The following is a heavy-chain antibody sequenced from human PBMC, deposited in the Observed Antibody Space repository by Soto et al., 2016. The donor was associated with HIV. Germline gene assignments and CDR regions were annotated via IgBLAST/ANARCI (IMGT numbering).Heavy chain of an antibody. CDR2: ISAYNGNT. D-gene: IGHD3-9*01. Sequence: QVQLVQSGAEVKKPGASVKVSCKASGFTFTSYSISWVRQAPGQGLEWMGWISAYNGNTNFAQKLQGRVTMTTDTSTSTAYMELRSLRSDDTAVYYCAERLGPRGLVISAYDFWGQGNXRSPSPQ. V-gene: IGHV1-18*01. CDR1: GFTFTSYS. CDR3: AERLGPRGLVISAYDF. J-gene: IGHJ4*02.